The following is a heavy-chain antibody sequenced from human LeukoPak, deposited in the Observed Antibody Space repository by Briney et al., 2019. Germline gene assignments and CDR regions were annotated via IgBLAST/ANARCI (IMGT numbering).Heavy chain of an antibody. J-gene: IGHJ4*02. Sequence: KPSETLSLTCTVSGGSISSYYWSWIRQPPGKGLEWIGYIYYSGSTNYNPSLKSRVTISVDTSKNQFSLKLSSVTAADTAVYYCARDFRESITLYYYDSSGYSFDYWGQGTLVTVSS. CDR3: ARDFRESITLYYYDSSGYSFDY. D-gene: IGHD3-22*01. CDR2: IYYSGST. V-gene: IGHV4-59*01. CDR1: GGSISSYY.